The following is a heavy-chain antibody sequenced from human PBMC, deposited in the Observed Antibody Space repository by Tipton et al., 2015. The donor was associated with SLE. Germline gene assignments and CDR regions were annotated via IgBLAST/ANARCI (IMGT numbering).Heavy chain of an antibody. CDR3: ARGEVPFSYFDY. Sequence: LSLTCTVSGGSISSGSYYWSWIRQAPGKGLEWVSYISSTGNTIYADSVKGRFTLSRDNAENSLSVHMNSLRAEDTAVYYCARGEVPFSYFDYWGQGTLVTVSS. CDR1: GGSISSGSYY. CDR2: ISSTGNTI. J-gene: IGHJ4*02. V-gene: IGHV3-11*01. D-gene: IGHD2/OR15-2a*01.